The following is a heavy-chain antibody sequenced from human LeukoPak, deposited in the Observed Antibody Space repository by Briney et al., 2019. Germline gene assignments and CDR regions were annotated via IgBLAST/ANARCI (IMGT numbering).Heavy chain of an antibody. V-gene: IGHV4-30-4*08. CDR2: IYYSGST. J-gene: IGHJ4*02. CDR3: ARLYDSRGYYVDY. CDR1: GGSISSGDYY. Sequence: SETLSLTCTVSGGSISSGDYYWSWIRQPPGKGLEWIGYIYYSGSTYYNPSLKSRVTISVDTSKNQISLRLSSVTAADTAVYYCARLYDSRGYYVDYWGQGTLVTVSS. D-gene: IGHD3-22*01.